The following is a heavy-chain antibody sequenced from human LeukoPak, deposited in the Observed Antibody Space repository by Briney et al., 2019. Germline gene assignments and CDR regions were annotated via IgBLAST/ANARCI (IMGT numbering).Heavy chain of an antibody. Sequence: SETLSLTCAVYGGSFSGYYWSWIRQPPGKGLEWIGEINHSGSTNYNPSLKSRVTISVDTSKNQFSLKLSSVTAADTAVYYCASTRWNWNYAYYYYYMDVWGKGTTVTVSS. CDR3: ASTRWNWNYAYYYYYMDV. J-gene: IGHJ6*03. CDR1: GGSFSGYY. CDR2: INHSGST. V-gene: IGHV4-34*01. D-gene: IGHD1-7*01.